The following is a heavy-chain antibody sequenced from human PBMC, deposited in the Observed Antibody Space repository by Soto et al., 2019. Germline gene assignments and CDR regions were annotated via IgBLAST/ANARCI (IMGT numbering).Heavy chain of an antibody. CDR1: GFAFSSKG. J-gene: IGHJ4*02. V-gene: IGHV3-33*06. D-gene: IGHD3-3*01. CDR3: AKSGKTRYYDFWSGPDY. Sequence: QVQLVESGGGVVQPGRSLRLSCAASGFAFSSKGMHWVRQAPGKGLEWVAIIWYDGSNQYYADSVKGRFTVSRDNSKNTLYLQMNSLRGEDTAVYFCAKSGKTRYYDFWSGPDYWGQGTLVTVSS. CDR2: IWYDGSNQ.